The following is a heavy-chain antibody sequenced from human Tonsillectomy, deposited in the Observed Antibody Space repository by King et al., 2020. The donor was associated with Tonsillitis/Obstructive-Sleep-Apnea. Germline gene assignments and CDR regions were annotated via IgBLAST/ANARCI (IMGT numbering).Heavy chain of an antibody. J-gene: IGHJ5*02. V-gene: IGHV4-39*01. CDR2: IYYSGST. CDR1: GGSISSSSYY. D-gene: IGHD2-2*01. Sequence: QLQESGPGLVKPSETLSLTCTVSGGSISSSSYYWGWIRQPPGKGLEWNGSIYYSGSTYHNPYLKSRVTITAYTTKNQFSLKLNSVTATDTAVYYCARHRGYCPSTSCKYNWFDPWGQGTLVTVSS. CDR3: ARHRGYCPSTSCKYNWFDP.